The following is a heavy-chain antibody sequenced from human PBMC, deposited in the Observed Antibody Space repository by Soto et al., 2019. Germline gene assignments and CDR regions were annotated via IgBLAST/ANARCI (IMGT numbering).Heavy chain of an antibody. CDR1: GFTFSSYS. Sequence: EVQLVESGGGLVKPGGSLRLSCAASGFTFSSYSMNWVRQAPGKGLEWVSSISSSSSYIYYADSVKGRFTISRDNAKNSLYLQMNSLRAEDTAVYYCARVSRPYYYDSSGYYLKALDAFDIWGQGTMVTVSS. CDR2: ISSSSSYI. D-gene: IGHD3-22*01. V-gene: IGHV3-21*04. CDR3: ARVSRPYYYDSSGYYLKALDAFDI. J-gene: IGHJ3*02.